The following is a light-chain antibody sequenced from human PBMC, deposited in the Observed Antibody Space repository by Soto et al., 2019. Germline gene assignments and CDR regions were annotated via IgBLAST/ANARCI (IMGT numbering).Light chain of an antibody. CDR1: QSISSW. CDR2: KAS. V-gene: IGKV1-5*03. CDR3: QQYDSYSLS. J-gene: IGKJ3*01. Sequence: DIQMTQSPSTLSASVGDRVTITCRASQSISSWLAWYQQKPGKAPKLLIYKASTLDSGVPSMFSGSGSGTDFTLTISSMKPDDFATYDCQQYDSYSLSFGPGTKVEIK.